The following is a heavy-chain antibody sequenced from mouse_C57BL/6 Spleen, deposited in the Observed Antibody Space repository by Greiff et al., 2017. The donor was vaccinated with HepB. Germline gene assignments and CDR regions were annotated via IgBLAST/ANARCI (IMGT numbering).Heavy chain of an antibody. D-gene: IGHD1-1*01. Sequence: EVQLQQSGAELVRPGASVKLSCTASGFNIKDDYMHWVKQRPEQGLEWIGWIDPENGDTEYASKFQGKATITADPSSNTAYLQLSSLTSEDTAVYYCTTLRALYWGQGTTLTVSS. CDR1: GFNIKDDY. J-gene: IGHJ2*01. CDR3: TTLRALY. CDR2: IDPENGDT. V-gene: IGHV14-4*01.